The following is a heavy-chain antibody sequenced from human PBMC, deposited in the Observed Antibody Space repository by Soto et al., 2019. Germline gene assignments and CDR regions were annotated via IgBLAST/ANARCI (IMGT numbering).Heavy chain of an antibody. J-gene: IGHJ4*02. CDR3: ARVDGCSSTSCSIGVFDY. D-gene: IGHD2-2*01. Sequence: ASVKVSCKASGYTFTSYCISWVRQAPGQGLEWMGWISAYNGNTNYAQKLQGRVTMTTDTSTSTAYMELRSLRSDDTAVYCCARVDGCSSTSCSIGVFDYWGQGTLVTVSS. V-gene: IGHV1-18*01. CDR2: ISAYNGNT. CDR1: GYTFTSYC.